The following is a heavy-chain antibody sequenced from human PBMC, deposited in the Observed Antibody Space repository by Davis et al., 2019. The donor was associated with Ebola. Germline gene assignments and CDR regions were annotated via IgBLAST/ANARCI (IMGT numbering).Heavy chain of an antibody. V-gene: IGHV3-11*01. D-gene: IGHD1-26*01. J-gene: IGHJ4*02. Sequence: GESLKISCAASGFTFSDYYMSWIRQAPGKGLEWVSYISSSGSTIYYADSVKGRFTISRDNAKNSLYLQMNSLRAEDTAVYYCAKGATIIVGATGHYWGQGTLVTVSS. CDR3: AKGATIIVGATGHY. CDR1: GFTFSDYY. CDR2: ISSSGSTI.